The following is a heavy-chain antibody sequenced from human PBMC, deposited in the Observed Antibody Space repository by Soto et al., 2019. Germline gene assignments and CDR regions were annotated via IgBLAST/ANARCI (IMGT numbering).Heavy chain of an antibody. J-gene: IGHJ4*02. D-gene: IGHD3-3*01. CDR3: ARPGEYDFWSGYYSW. CDR1: GLTFSSYL. CDR2: IKQDGSEK. V-gene: IGHV3-7*05. Sequence: EVQLVDSGGGLVQPGGSLRLSCAASGLTFSSYLMSWVRQAPGKGLEWVANIKQDGSEKYYVDSVKGRFTISRDNAKNSLYLQMNSLRADDTAVYYCARPGEYDFWSGYYSWWGQGTLVTVSS.